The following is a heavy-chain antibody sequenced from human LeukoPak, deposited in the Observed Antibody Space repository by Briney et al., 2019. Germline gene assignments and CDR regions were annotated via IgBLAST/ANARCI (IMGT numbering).Heavy chain of an antibody. CDR3: ARESTSWYFDL. J-gene: IGHJ2*01. CDR2: ICSGGST. Sequence: GGSLRLSCAASGFTVSSNYMSWVRQAPGKGLEWVSVICSGGSTYYADSVKGRFTISRDNSKNTLYLQMNSLRAEDTAVYYCARESTSWYFDLWGRGTLVTVSS. D-gene: IGHD2-2*01. CDR1: GFTVSSNY. V-gene: IGHV3-53*01.